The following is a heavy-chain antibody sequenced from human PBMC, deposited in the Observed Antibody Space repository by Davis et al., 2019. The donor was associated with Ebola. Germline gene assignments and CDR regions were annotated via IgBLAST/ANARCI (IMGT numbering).Heavy chain of an antibody. V-gene: IGHV4-59*01. J-gene: IGHJ5*02. CDR1: GGSFSGYY. Sequence: MPGGSLRLSCAVYGGSFSGYYWSWIRQPPGKGLEWIGYIYYSGSTNYNPSLKSRVTISVDTSKNQFSLKLSSVTAADTAVYYCARAGGYYYDSSGYYALNNWFDPWGQGTLVTVSS. D-gene: IGHD3-22*01. CDR2: IYYSGST. CDR3: ARAGGYYYDSSGYYALNNWFDP.